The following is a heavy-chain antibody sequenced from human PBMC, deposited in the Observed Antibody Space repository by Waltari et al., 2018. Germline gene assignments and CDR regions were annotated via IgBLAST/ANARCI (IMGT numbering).Heavy chain of an antibody. CDR1: GGTFSSYA. CDR2: IIPSFGTA. Sequence: QVQLVQSGAEVKKPGSSVKVSCKASGGTFSSYAISWVRQAPGQGFEWMGGIIPSFGTANYAQKFQGRVRITADESTSTAYMELSSLRSEDTAVYYCASSRGYCGRDCYLWTWGQGTLVTVSS. CDR3: ASSRGYCGRDCYLWT. V-gene: IGHV1-69*12. J-gene: IGHJ5*02. D-gene: IGHD2-21*01.